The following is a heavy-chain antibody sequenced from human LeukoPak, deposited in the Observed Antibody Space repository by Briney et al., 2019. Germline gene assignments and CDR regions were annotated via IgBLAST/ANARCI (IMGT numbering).Heavy chain of an antibody. V-gene: IGHV3-23*01. Sequence: PGGSLRLSCAASGFTFSSYAMSWVRQAPGKGLEWVSVIRGSDTGTYYADSVKGRFTISRDNSKNTLYLQMNSVNSDDTAVYYCVQDSLEVRGVIAWGPKKTVSESQFFLNWGQGTPVIVSS. CDR1: GFTFSSYA. CDR3: VQDSLEVRGVIAWGPKKTVSESQFFLN. J-gene: IGHJ1*01. CDR2: IRGSDTGT. D-gene: IGHD3-10*01.